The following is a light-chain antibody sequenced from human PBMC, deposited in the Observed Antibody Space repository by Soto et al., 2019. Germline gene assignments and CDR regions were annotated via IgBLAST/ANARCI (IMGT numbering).Light chain of an antibody. V-gene: IGKV3-20*01. Sequence: EIVLTQSPGTLSLSPGERATLSCRASQSLSSNYLAWYQQKPGQAPRLLIYAASSRATGIPDRFSGSGSGADFTLTISRLEPEDSALYYCQRFVDSPPRWTFGQGTKVDIK. CDR3: QRFVDSPPRWT. CDR2: AAS. J-gene: IGKJ1*01. CDR1: QSLSSNY.